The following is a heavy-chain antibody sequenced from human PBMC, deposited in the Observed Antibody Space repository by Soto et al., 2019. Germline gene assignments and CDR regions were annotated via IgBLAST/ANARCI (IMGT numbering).Heavy chain of an antibody. CDR2: IYSSGRT. D-gene: IGHD5-12*01. V-gene: IGHV4-30-4*01. CDR1: GASISSGDYY. Sequence: SETLSLTCTVSGASISSGDYYWSWVRQPPGKGLEWIGYIYSSGRTYYNPSLESRVFISLDTSKKQFSLKLNSVTAADTAGYFCARVGGYDHWFDPWGQGTLVTVSS. J-gene: IGHJ5*02. CDR3: ARVGGYDHWFDP.